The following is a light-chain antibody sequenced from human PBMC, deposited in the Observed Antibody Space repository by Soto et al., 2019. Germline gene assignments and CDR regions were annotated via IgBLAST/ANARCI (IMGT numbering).Light chain of an antibody. CDR1: QSVTSRD. Sequence: GLNQSPGTLSLSPGERAILSCRASQSVTSRDLAWYQQKHGQAPRLLISGASTRATGIPDRFSGSGSGTDFTLIINRLEAEDFAVYYCQHYDNTLLTFGGGTKVEIK. CDR2: GAS. CDR3: QHYDNTLLT. J-gene: IGKJ4*01. V-gene: IGKV3-20*01.